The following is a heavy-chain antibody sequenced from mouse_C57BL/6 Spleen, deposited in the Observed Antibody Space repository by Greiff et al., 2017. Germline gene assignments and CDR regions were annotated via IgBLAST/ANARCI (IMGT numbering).Heavy chain of an antibody. CDR3: ALYGNYEGTYYFDD. V-gene: IGHV1-39*01. CDR1: GYSFTDYN. Sequence: VQLQQSGPELVKPGASVKLSCTASGYSFTDYNMNWVQQSDGKSLEWIGVLNPNYGTTSYTQKFKGKATLTVDHSSSTAYMQRNSRTSEDSAVYYCALYGNYEGTYYFDDWGKGTTLTVSS. J-gene: IGHJ2*01. D-gene: IGHD2-1*01. CDR2: LNPNYGTT.